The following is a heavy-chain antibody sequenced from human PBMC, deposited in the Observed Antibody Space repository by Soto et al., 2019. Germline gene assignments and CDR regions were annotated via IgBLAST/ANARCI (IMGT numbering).Heavy chain of an antibody. J-gene: IGHJ4*02. CDR1: GFTLNYYG. Sequence: GGSLRLSCAASGFTLNYYGMSWVRQAPGEALEWVSAISGGGSATFYADSVKGRFTISRDSSKNTLYLQLNSLRAEDTAVYYCAKDAVSGDGLWLVDYWGQGTVVTVSS. CDR2: ISGGGSAT. D-gene: IGHD2-21*02. V-gene: IGHV3-23*01. CDR3: AKDAVSGDGLWLVDY.